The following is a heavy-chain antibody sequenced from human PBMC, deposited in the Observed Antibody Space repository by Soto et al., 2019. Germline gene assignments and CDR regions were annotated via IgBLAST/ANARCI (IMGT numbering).Heavy chain of an antibody. D-gene: IGHD2-15*01. CDR2: IYTSGST. V-gene: IGHV4-4*07. CDR3: AREAGYCSGGSCRFFYGMDV. J-gene: IGHJ6*02. Sequence: SETLSLTCTVSGGSISSYYWSWIRQPAGKGLEWIGRIYTSGSTNYNPSLKSRVTMSVDTSKNQISLKLSSVTAADTAVYYCAREAGYCSGGSCRFFYGMDVWGQGTTVTVSS. CDR1: GGSISSYY.